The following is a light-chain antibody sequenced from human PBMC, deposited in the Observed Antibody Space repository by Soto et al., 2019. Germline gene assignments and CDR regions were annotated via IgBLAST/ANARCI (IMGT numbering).Light chain of an antibody. J-gene: IGLJ3*02. CDR1: NIGVKS. CDR2: DDS. Sequence: SYELTQPPSVSLAPGQTARITCGGRNIGVKSVHWYQQKPGQAPVLIVFDDSDRPSGIPGRFSGSNSGDTVTLTISRVESGDEADYYCQLWDTDSDHQVFGGGTKVTVL. V-gene: IGLV3-21*02. CDR3: QLWDTDSDHQV.